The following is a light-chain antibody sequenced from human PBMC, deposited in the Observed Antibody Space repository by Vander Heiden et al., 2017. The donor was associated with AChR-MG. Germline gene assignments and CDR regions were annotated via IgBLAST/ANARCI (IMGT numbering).Light chain of an antibody. CDR2: EVI. CDR1: DSDIGGYNF. CDR3: SSYVGSNNLV. Sequence: QSALTPPPSASWSPGQSVTISCTETDSDIGGYNFVSWYQQHPGKAPKLVIYEVIKRPSGVPDRFSGSKSGNTASLTVSGLQAEDEADYYCSSYVGSNNLVFGGGTKLTGL. J-gene: IGLJ2*01. V-gene: IGLV2-8*01.